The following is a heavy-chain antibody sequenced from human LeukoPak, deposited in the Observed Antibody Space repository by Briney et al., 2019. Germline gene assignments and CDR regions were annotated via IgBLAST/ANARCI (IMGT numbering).Heavy chain of an antibody. CDR1: GYSFTSYW. CDR3: ARHFIHGMARGVIINYYYGMDV. J-gene: IGHJ6*02. V-gene: IGHV5-51*01. D-gene: IGHD3-10*01. CDR2: IYPGDSDT. Sequence: GESLKISCKGSGYSFTSYWIGWVRQMPGKGLEWMGIIYPGDSDTRYSPSFQGQVTISADKSISTAYLQWGSLKASDTAMYYCARHFIHGMARGVIINYYYGMDVWGQGTTVTVSS.